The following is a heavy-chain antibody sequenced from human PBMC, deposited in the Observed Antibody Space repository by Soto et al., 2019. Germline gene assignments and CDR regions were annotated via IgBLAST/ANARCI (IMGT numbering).Heavy chain of an antibody. V-gene: IGHV4-59*01. D-gene: IGHD3-10*01. Sequence: KASETLSLTCTVSGGSISSYYWSWIRQPPGKGLEWIGYIYYSGSTNYNPSLKSRVTISVDTSKKHFSLKLSSVTAADTAVYYRARGLWFGELLTPMDVWGKGTTVTVSS. CDR2: IYYSGST. J-gene: IGHJ6*04. CDR3: ARGLWFGELLTPMDV. CDR1: GGSISSYY.